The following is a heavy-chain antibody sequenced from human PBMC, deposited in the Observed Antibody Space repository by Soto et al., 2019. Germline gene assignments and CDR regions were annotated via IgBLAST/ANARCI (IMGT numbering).Heavy chain of an antibody. V-gene: IGHV3-33*01. CDR1: GFTFSSYG. CDR3: ARVGSSWPSYYFDY. Sequence: GGSLRLSCAASGFTFSSYGMHWVRQAPGKGLEWVAVIWYDGSNKYYADSVKGRFTISRDNSKNTLYLQMNSLRAEDTAVYYCARVGSSWPSYYFDYWGQGTLVTVSS. CDR2: IWYDGSNK. D-gene: IGHD6-13*01. J-gene: IGHJ4*02.